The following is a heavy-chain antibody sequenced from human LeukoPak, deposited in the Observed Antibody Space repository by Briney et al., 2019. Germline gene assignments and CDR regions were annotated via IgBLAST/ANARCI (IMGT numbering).Heavy chain of an antibody. CDR1: GFTFSSYA. J-gene: IGHJ4*02. CDR3: AIFSATVTETSTFDY. D-gene: IGHD4-17*01. Sequence: PGGSLRLSRAASGFTFSSYAMSWVRQAPGKGLEWVSAISGSGGSTYYADSVKGRFTISRDNSKNTLYLQMNSLRAEDTAVYYCAIFSATVTETSTFDYWGQGTLVTVSS. CDR2: ISGSGGST. V-gene: IGHV3-23*01.